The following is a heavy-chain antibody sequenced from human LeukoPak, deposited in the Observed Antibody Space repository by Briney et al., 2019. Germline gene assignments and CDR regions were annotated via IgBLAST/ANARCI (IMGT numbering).Heavy chain of an antibody. CDR2: IKQDGSEK. Sequence: GGSLRLSCAASGFTFSSYWMSWVRQAPGKGLEWVANIKQDGSEKYYVDSVKGRFTISRDNSKNTLYLQMNSLRAEDTAVYYCAKFFTGEYVRAFDVWGQGTMVTVSS. CDR1: GFTFSSYW. V-gene: IGHV3-7*01. CDR3: AKFFTGEYVRAFDV. D-gene: IGHD3-10*02. J-gene: IGHJ3*01.